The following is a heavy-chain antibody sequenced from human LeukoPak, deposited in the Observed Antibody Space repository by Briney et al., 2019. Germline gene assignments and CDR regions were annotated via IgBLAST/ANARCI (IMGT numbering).Heavy chain of an antibody. CDR1: GYTFISYD. CDR2: MNPYSGYT. J-gene: IGHJ6*02. V-gene: IGHV1-8*02. CDR3: ALGPATYSYSHMDV. Sequence: ASVTVSCKASGYTFISYDINWVRQAPGQGLEWMGWMNPYSGYTGYAQKFQGRVTMTRNTSISTAYMDLSSLTSEGTAVYFCALGPATYSYSHMDVWGQGTTVTVSS.